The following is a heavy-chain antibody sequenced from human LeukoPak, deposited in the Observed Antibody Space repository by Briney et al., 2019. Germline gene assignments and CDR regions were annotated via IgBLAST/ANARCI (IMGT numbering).Heavy chain of an antibody. CDR1: GFTFSSYA. V-gene: IGHV3-23*01. J-gene: IGHJ4*02. Sequence: GGSLRLSCAASGFTFSSYAMSWVRQAPGKGLEWVSAISGSGGSTYYADSVKGRFTISRDNSKNTLYLQMNSLRAEDTAVYYCAKDLAKGYNWNYELDYWGQGTLVTVSS. CDR2: ISGSGGST. CDR3: AKDLAKGYNWNYELDY. D-gene: IGHD1-7*01.